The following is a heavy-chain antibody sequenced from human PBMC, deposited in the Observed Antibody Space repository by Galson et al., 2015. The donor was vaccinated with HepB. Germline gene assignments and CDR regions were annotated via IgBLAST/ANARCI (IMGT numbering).Heavy chain of an antibody. CDR3: ARVVAAAGTAFDY. CDR1: GFTFSSYV. Sequence: SLRLSCAASGFTFSSYVMHWVRQAPGKGLEWVAVISYDGSNKYYADSVKGRFTISRDNSKNTLYLQINSLRAEDTAVYYCARVVAAAGTAFDYWGQGTLVTVSS. V-gene: IGHV3-30*04. CDR2: ISYDGSNK. J-gene: IGHJ4*02. D-gene: IGHD6-13*01.